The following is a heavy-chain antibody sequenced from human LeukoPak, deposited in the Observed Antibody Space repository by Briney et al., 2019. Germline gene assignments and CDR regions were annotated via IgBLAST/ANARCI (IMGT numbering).Heavy chain of an antibody. J-gene: IGHJ6*02. V-gene: IGHV1-69*13. CDR2: IIPIFGTA. Sequence: ASVKVSCKASGGTFSSYAISWVRQAPGQGLEWMGGIIPIFGTANYAQKFQGRVTITADESTSTAYMELSSLRSEDTAVCYCAREPPPEYYYGMDVWGQGTTVTVSS. D-gene: IGHD1-14*01. CDR1: GGTFSSYA. CDR3: AREPPPEYYYGMDV.